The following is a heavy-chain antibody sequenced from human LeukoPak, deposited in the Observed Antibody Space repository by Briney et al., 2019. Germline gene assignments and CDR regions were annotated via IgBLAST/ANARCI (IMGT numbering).Heavy chain of an antibody. D-gene: IGHD7-27*01. CDR3: ARHINWGFDY. CDR2: IKPDGSEK. V-gene: IGHV3-7*01. Sequence: PGGSLRLSCAPSGFTFSNFWMSWVRQAPGKVLEWVANIKPDGSEKYYADSVKGRFTISRDNAKNSLYLQMNSLRAEDTAVYYCARHINWGFDYWGQGTPVTVSS. J-gene: IGHJ4*02. CDR1: GFTFSNFW.